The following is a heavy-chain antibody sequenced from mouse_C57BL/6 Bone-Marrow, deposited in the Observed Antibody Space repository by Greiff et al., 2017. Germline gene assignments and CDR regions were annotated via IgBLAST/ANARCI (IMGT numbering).Heavy chain of an antibody. CDR1: GFNIKNTY. CDR2: IDPANGNH. Sequence: EVQLQQSVAELVRPGASVKLSCTASGFNIKNTYMYWVKPRPEQGLEWIGRIDPANGNHKYAPQFQCKATITADTSANTAYLQLSSLTSEDTAIYDRASSPGVDAYWGQGTLVTVSA. J-gene: IGHJ3*01. CDR3: ASSPGVDAY. D-gene: IGHD1-1*01. V-gene: IGHV14-3*01.